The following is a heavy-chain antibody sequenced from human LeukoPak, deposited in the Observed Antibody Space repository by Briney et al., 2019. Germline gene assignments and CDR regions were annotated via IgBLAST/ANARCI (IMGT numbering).Heavy chain of an antibody. CDR1: GGTFSSYA. CDR2: IIPIFGTA. V-gene: IGHV1-69*13. CDR3: ARDPFITIFSSDAFDI. Sequence: SVTVSCKASGGTFSSYAISWVRQAPGQGLEWMGGIIPIFGTANCAQKFQGRVTITADESTSTAYMELSSLRSEDTAVYYCARDPFITIFSSDAFDIWGQGTMVTVSS. J-gene: IGHJ3*02. D-gene: IGHD3-9*01.